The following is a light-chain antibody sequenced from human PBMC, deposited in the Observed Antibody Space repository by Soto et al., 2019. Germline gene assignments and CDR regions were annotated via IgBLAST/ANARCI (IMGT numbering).Light chain of an antibody. CDR3: SSYKSTNSWV. V-gene: IGLV2-14*01. CDR1: SSDVGGYNY. CDR2: DVS. Sequence: QSALTQSASVSGSPGQSITISCTGTSSDVGGYNYVSWYQQHPGKAPKLIIYDVSNRPSGVSTRFSGSKSGNTASLTISGLQAEDEAEYSCSSYKSTNSWVFGGGTKLTVL. J-gene: IGLJ3*02.